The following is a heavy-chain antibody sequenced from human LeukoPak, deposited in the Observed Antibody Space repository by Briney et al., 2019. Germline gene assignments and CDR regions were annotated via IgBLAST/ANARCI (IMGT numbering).Heavy chain of an antibody. CDR3: ARSMVRGVLKSPADY. Sequence: GASLKISCKGSGYSFTSYWIGWVRQLPGKGLEWMGIIYPGDSDTRYSPSFQGQVTISADKSISTAYLQWSSLKASDTAMYHCARSMVRGVLKSPADYWGQGTLVTVSS. D-gene: IGHD3-10*01. CDR2: IYPGDSDT. CDR1: GYSFTSYW. J-gene: IGHJ4*02. V-gene: IGHV5-51*01.